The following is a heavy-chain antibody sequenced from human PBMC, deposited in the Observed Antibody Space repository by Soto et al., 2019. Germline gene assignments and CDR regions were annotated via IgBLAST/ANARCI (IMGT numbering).Heavy chain of an antibody. CDR1: GGTFSTFG. CDR2: IIPMFGTA. D-gene: IGHD3-22*01. V-gene: IGHV1-69*01. CDR3: ARFSPPRGYYAY. J-gene: IGHJ4*02. Sequence: QVQLVQSGAEVKKPGSSVKVSCTASGGTFSTFGITWVRQAPGQGLEWMGGIIPMFGTAHYAQKFQGRVTITADESTRTVDMELSSLRSEDTAVDYCARFSPPRGYYAYWGQGTLVTVSS.